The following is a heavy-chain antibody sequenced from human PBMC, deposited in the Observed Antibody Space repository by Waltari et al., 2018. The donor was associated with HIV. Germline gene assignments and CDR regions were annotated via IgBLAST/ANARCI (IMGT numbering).Heavy chain of an antibody. Sequence: QLQLVQSGAEVKKAGASVKVSCKASGYTFTTYDINWVRQAPGQGLEWMGWANPKTGNTGLAQKFQDRLTLTRNTSISTAYMELRSLRSEDTAVYYCARAPTGYGERYSFDVRGQGTVVTVSS. D-gene: IGHD5-18*01. V-gene: IGHV1-8*01. CDR1: GYTFTTYD. CDR3: ARAPTGYGERYSFDV. J-gene: IGHJ3*01. CDR2: ANPKTGNT.